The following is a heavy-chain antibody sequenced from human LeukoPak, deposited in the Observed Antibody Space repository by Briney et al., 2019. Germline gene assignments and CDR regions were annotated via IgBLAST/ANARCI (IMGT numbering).Heavy chain of an antibody. CDR1: GDSISSYY. Sequence: SETLSLTCTVSGDSISSYYWSWIRQPPGKGLEWIGYIYYSGSTNYNPSLKSRVTISVDTSKNQFSLKLSSVTAADTAVYYCARDVDSSGYYDYWGQGTLVTVSS. CDR2: IYYSGST. J-gene: IGHJ4*02. D-gene: IGHD3-22*01. CDR3: ARDVDSSGYYDY. V-gene: IGHV4-59*01.